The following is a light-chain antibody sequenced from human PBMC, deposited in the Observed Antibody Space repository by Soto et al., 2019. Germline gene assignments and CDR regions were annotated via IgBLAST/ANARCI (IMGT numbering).Light chain of an antibody. Sequence: AIRMTQSPSSFSASTGDRVTITFRASQGISSYLAWYQQKPGKAPKLLIFDAATLESGVPSRFSGSGYGTEFTLTISSLQPDDSATYYCQQYYSDSAFGQGTRLEI. J-gene: IGKJ5*01. CDR1: QGISSY. CDR3: QQYYSDSA. V-gene: IGKV1-8*01. CDR2: DAA.